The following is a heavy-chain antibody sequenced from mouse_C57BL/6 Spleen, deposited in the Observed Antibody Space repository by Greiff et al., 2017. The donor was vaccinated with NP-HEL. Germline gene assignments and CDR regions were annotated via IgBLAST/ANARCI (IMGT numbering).Heavy chain of an antibody. Sequence: VQLQQSGAELVKPGASVKISCKASGYAFSSYWMNWVKQRPGKGLEWIGQIYPGDGDTNYNGKFKGKATLTADNSSSTAYMQLSSLTSEDSAVYFCARRSDYYGSSYYFDYWGQGTTLTVSS. V-gene: IGHV1-80*01. J-gene: IGHJ2*01. CDR3: ARRSDYYGSSYYFDY. CDR1: GYAFSSYW. CDR2: IYPGDGDT. D-gene: IGHD1-1*01.